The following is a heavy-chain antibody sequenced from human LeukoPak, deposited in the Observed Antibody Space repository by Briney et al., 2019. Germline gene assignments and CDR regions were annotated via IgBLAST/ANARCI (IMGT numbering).Heavy chain of an antibody. D-gene: IGHD3-22*01. CDR2: IYYSGST. CDR1: GGSISSYY. J-gene: IGHJ3*02. CDR3: ASLYYYDSSGYLSAFDI. Sequence: ASETLSLTCTVSGGSISSYYWSWNRQPPGKGLEWIGYIYYSGSTNYNPSLKSRVTISVDTSKNQLSLKLSSVTAADTAVYYCASLYYYDSSGYLSAFDIWGQGTMVTVSS. V-gene: IGHV4-59*01.